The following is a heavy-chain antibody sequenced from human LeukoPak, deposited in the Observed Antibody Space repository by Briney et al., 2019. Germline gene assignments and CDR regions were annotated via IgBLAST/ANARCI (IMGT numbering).Heavy chain of an antibody. V-gene: IGHV4-39*01. CDR1: GGSISSSSYY. CDR3: ARRGPYDSSGYYPPFDY. J-gene: IGHJ4*02. CDR2: IYYSGST. D-gene: IGHD3-22*01. Sequence: SETLSLTCTVSGGSISSSSYYWGWIRQPPGKGLEWIGSIYYSGSTYYNPSLKSRVTISVDTSKNQFSLKLSSVTAADTAVYYCARRGPYDSSGYYPPFDYWGQGTLVTVSS.